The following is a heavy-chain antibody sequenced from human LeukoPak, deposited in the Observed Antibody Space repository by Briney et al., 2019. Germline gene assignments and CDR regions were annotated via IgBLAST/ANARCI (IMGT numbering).Heavy chain of an antibody. V-gene: IGHV4-39*01. CDR1: GGSISSYY. CDR2: IYYSGST. Sequence: SETLSLTCTVSGGSISSYYWGWIRQPPGKGLEWIGSIYYSGSTYYNPSLKSRVTISVDTSKNQFSLKLSSVTAADTAVYYCARRSGFDIWGQGTMVTVSS. CDR3: ARRSGFDI. J-gene: IGHJ3*02. D-gene: IGHD3-10*01.